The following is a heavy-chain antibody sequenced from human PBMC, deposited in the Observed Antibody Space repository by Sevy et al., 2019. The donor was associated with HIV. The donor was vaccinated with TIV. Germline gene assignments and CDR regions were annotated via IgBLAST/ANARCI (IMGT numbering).Heavy chain of an antibody. CDR1: GFTFSGSA. CDR2: IVVGSGNT. Sequence: ASLKVSCKASGFTFSGSALQWVRQARGQRLEWIGWIVVGSGNTKYAPQFQERVTFIRDMSTSTAYMELSSLRSEDTAVYYCAADNGSGYIGGGTYYYGMNVWGQGTTVTVSS. CDR3: AADNGSGYIGGGTYYYGMNV. D-gene: IGHD3-3*01. J-gene: IGHJ6*02. V-gene: IGHV1-58*01.